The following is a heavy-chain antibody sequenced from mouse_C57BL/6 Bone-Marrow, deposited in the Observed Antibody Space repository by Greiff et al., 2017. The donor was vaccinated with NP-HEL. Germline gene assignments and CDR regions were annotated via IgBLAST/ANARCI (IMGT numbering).Heavy chain of an antibody. J-gene: IGHJ1*03. Sequence: EVKLVESGGGLVKPGGSLKLSCAASGFTFSSYAMSWVRQTPEKRLEWVATISDGGSYTYYPDNVQGRSTISRDNAKNNLYLQMSHLKSEDTAMYYCARDPGKDWYFDVWGTGTTVTVSS. CDR2: ISDGGSYT. CDR3: ARDPGKDWYFDV. CDR1: GFTFSSYA. V-gene: IGHV5-4*01. D-gene: IGHD4-1*01.